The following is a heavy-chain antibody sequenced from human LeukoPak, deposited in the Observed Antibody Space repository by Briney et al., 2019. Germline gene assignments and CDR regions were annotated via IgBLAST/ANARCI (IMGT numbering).Heavy chain of an antibody. CDR2: IYHSGST. CDR1: GGSISSYY. J-gene: IGHJ3*02. CDR3: AKDSEIKGAVI. D-gene: IGHD3-10*01. V-gene: IGHV4-59*12. Sequence: SETLSLTCTVSGGSISSYYWSWIRQPPGKGLEWIGYIYHSGSTYYNPSLKSRVTISVDRSKNTLYLQMNSLRAEDTAVYYCAKDSEIKGAVIWGQGTMVTVSS.